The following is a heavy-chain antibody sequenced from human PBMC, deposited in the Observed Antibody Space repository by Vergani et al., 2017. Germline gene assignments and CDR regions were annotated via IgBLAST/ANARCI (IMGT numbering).Heavy chain of an antibody. J-gene: IGHJ3*02. CDR3: ARGAYCSGGSCYPQANAFDI. Sequence: EVQLVESGGGLVKPGRSLRLSCTASGFTFGDYAMSWFRQAPGKGLEWVGFIRSKAYGGTTEYAASVKGRFTISRDDSKSIAYLQMNSLKTEDTAVYYCARGAYCSGGSCYPQANAFDIWGQGTMVTVSS. CDR2: IRSKAYGGTT. D-gene: IGHD2-15*01. V-gene: IGHV3-49*05. CDR1: GFTFGDYA.